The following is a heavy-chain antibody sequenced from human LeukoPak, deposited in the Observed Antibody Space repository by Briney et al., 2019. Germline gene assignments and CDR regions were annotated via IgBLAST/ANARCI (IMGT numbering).Heavy chain of an antibody. V-gene: IGHV3-11*05. CDR3: AREGRARYYGMDV. CDR2: ISSSSSYT. Sequence: GGSLRLSCAASGFTFSDYYMSWIRQAPGKGLEGVSYISSSSSYTNYADSVKGRFTISRDNAKNSLYLQMNSLRAEDTAVYYCAREGRARYYGMDVWGQGTTVTVSS. CDR1: GFTFSDYY. D-gene: IGHD6-6*01. J-gene: IGHJ6*02.